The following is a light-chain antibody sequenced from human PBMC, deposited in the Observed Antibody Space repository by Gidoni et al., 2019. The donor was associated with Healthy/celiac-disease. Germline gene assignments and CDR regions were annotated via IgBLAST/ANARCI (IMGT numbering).Light chain of an antibody. Sequence: EIVLTQSPGTLSLSPGESATLSCSASQSVSSSYLAWYQQKPGQAPRLLIYGASSRATGIPDRFSGSGSGTDFTLTISRLEPEDVAVYYCQQYGSSPRTFXQXTKVEIK. CDR2: GAS. CDR3: QQYGSSPRT. CDR1: QSVSSSY. V-gene: IGKV3-20*01. J-gene: IGKJ1*01.